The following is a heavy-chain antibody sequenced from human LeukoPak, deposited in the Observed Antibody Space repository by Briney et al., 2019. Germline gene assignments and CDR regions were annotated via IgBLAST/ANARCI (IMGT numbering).Heavy chain of an antibody. CDR1: GFTFSSYW. Sequence: GGSLRLSCAASGFTFSSYWMSWVRQAPGKGLEWVANIKQDGSEKYYVDSVKGRFTISRDNAKNSLYLQMNSLRAEDTAVYYCARGDNDYGDYGALDYRGQGTLVTVSS. V-gene: IGHV3-7*03. J-gene: IGHJ4*02. CDR3: ARGDNDYGDYGALDY. CDR2: IKQDGSEK. D-gene: IGHD4-17*01.